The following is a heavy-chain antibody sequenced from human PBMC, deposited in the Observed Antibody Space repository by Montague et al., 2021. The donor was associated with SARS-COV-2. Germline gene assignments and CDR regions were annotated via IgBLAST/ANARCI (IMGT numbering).Heavy chain of an antibody. V-gene: IGHV4-39*01. CDR2: ICYSGSS. Sequence: SGTLSLTCTVSGGSISSSSYYWGWIRPPPGKGLEWIVSICYSGSSYPNLSLKSRVTISVDTTKNPFSLKLSTVTAADTAVYSCARPRQLLRNYFDYWGQGTPVTVSS. CDR1: GGSISSSSYY. D-gene: IGHD5-24*01. J-gene: IGHJ4*02. CDR3: ARPRQLLRNYFDY.